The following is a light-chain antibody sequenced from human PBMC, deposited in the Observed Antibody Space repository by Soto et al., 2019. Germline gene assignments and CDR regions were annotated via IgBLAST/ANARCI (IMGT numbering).Light chain of an antibody. CDR1: QSIGRF. J-gene: IGKJ1*01. Sequence: DIHMTQSPSTLSASVGYIFTITCRASQSIGRFLAWYQHQPGKAPKLLIYDASTLESGVPSRLSGTGSGTEFTFSITSLQPEDFGTYYCQQCYMGWTFGQGTKVDIK. CDR2: DAS. V-gene: IGKV1-5*01. CDR3: QQCYMGWT.